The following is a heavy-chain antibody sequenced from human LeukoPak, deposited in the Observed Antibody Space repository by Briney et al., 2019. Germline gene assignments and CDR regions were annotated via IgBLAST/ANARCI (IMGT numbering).Heavy chain of an antibody. CDR1: GGSVSSYY. J-gene: IGHJ3*02. V-gene: IGHV4-59*02. Sequence: SETLSLTXTVSGGSVSSYYWSWVRQPPGEGLEWIAYVYNSGSTNYNPSLKSRVTISVDRSKNQFSLKMSSVTAADTAVYYCVRDWEGFNFDIWGQGTMVTVSS. CDR2: VYNSGST. D-gene: IGHD1-26*01. CDR3: VRDWEGFNFDI.